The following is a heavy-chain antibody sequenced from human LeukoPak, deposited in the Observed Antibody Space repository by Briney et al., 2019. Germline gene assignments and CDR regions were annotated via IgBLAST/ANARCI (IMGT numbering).Heavy chain of an antibody. J-gene: IGHJ4*02. CDR2: IWYDGSNK. Sequence: GGSLRLSCAASGFTFSSYGMHWVRQAPGKGLEWVAVIWYDGSNKYYADSVKGRFTISRDNSKNTLYLQMNSLRAEDTAVYYCVSLDDGTVMDYWGQGTLVTVSS. V-gene: IGHV3-33*01. CDR1: GFTFSSYG. D-gene: IGHD1-1*01. CDR3: VSLDDGTVMDY.